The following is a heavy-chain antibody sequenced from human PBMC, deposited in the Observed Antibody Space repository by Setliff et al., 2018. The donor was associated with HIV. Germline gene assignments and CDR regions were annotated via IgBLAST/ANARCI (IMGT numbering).Heavy chain of an antibody. CDR1: GYTFTGYF. V-gene: IGHV1-2*06. CDR3: ATKVYCTNGVCLDAFDI. Sequence: ASVKVSCKASGYTFTGYFIHWVRQAPGQGLEWMGRIIPNSAGTNYAQKFQGRVTMTRDTSISTAYMELSRLRSDDTSVYYCATKVYCTNGVCLDAFDIWGQGTMVTVSS. D-gene: IGHD2-8*01. CDR2: IIPNSAGT. J-gene: IGHJ3*02.